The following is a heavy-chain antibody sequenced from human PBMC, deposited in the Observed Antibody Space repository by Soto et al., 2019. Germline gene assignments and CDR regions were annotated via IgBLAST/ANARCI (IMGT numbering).Heavy chain of an antibody. CDR1: GFTFDDYT. D-gene: IGHD6-13*01. V-gene: IGHV3-43*01. CDR2: ISWDGGST. CDR3: AKDITDRAAAGHYYYYYFGMDV. Sequence: PGGSLRLSCAASGFTFDDYTMHWVRQAPGKGLEWVSLISWDGGSTYYADSVKGRFTISRDNSKNSLYLQMNSLRTEDTALYYCAKDITDRAAAGHYYYYYFGMDVWGQGTTVTVSS. J-gene: IGHJ6*02.